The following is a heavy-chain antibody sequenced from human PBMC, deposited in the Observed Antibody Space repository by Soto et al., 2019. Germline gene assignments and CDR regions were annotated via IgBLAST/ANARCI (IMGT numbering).Heavy chain of an antibody. V-gene: IGHV4-59*01. J-gene: IGHJ5*02. CDR3: ARGERYCTNGVCYSRWFDP. D-gene: IGHD2-8*01. Sequence: SETLSLTCTVSGGSISSYYCSWSRQPPCKGLEWIGYIYYSGSTNYNPSLKSRVTISVDTSKNQFSLKLSSVTAADTAVYYCARGERYCTNGVCYSRWFDPWGQGTLVTVSS. CDR2: IYYSGST. CDR1: GGSISSYY.